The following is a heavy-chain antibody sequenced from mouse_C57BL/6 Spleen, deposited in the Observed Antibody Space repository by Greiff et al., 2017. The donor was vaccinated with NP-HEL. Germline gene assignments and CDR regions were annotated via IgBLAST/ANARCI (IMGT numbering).Heavy chain of an antibody. CDR3: ASPRAEAY. CDR2: IDPSDSYT. Sequence: VKLQQPGAELVKPGASVKLSCKASGYTFTSYWMQWVKQRPGQGLEWIGEIDPSDSYTNYNQKFKGKATLTVDTSSSTAYMQLSSLTSEDSAVYYCASPRAEAYWGQGTLVTVSA. J-gene: IGHJ3*01. V-gene: IGHV1-50*01. CDR1: GYTFTSYW. D-gene: IGHD3-3*01.